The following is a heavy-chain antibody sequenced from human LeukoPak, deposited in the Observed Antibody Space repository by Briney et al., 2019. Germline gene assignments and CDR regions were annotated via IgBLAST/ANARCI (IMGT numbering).Heavy chain of an antibody. D-gene: IGHD3-16*01. CDR3: ARDRRWGTSGHDAFDI. CDR1: GGSISSYY. Sequence: SETLSLTCTVSGGSISSYYWGWIRQPPGKGLEWIGSIYYSGSTYYNPSLKSRVTISVDTSKNQFSLKLSSVTAADTAVYYCARDRRWGTSGHDAFDIWGQGTMVTVSS. CDR2: IYYSGST. V-gene: IGHV4-39*07. J-gene: IGHJ3*02.